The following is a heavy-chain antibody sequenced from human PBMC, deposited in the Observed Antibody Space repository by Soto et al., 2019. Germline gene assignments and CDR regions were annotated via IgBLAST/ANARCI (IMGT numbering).Heavy chain of an antibody. CDR2: IWYDGSNK. J-gene: IGHJ3*02. Sequence: GGSLRPSCAAFGFTFSSYGMHRVRQAPGKGLEWVAVIWYDGSNKYYADSVKGRFTISRGNSKNTLYLQMNSLRAEDTAVYYCARDAERSGRPEGAFALDIWGQGTMVTVSS. CDR1: GFTFSSYG. V-gene: IGHV3-33*01. D-gene: IGHD3-3*01. CDR3: ARDAERSGRPEGAFALDI.